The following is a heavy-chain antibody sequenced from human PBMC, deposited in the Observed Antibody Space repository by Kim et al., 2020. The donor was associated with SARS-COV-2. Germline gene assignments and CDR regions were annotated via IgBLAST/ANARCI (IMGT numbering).Heavy chain of an antibody. CDR3: VKGGLRSAFDF. Sequence: GGSLRLSCAASGFTFSSFPMSWVRQAPEKGLEFVSFICPTSHATSYADSVRGRFTISRDNSEATLYLQMNSLRGDDTAIYYCVKGGLRSAFDFRGQGTLVTVSS. V-gene: IGHV3-23*01. CDR1: GFTFSSFP. D-gene: IGHD5-12*01. J-gene: IGHJ4*02. CDR2: ICPTSHAT.